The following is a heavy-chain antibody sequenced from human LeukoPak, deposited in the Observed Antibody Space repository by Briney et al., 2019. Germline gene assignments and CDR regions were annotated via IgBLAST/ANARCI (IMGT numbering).Heavy chain of an antibody. CDR1: GFTFSSYW. CDR2: INTDGSST. D-gene: IGHD5-12*01. CDR3: ARVWGGYDPGEFFDY. Sequence: PGGSLRLSCAASGFTFSSYWMHWVRQAPGKGLVWVSRINTDGSSTSYADSVKGRFTISRDNAKNSLYLQMNSLRAEDTAVYYCARVWGGYDPGEFFDYWGQGTLVTVSS. J-gene: IGHJ4*02. V-gene: IGHV3-74*01.